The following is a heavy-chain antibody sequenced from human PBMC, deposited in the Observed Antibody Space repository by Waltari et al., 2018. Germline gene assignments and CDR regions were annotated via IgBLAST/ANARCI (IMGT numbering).Heavy chain of an antibody. CDR1: GGTVSNDG. D-gene: IGHD1-1*01. V-gene: IGHV1-69*12. J-gene: IGHJ6*03. Sequence: QVQLVPSGAEVKKAGSSVKVSCKASGGTVSNDGVSGVPPAPGQGLEWMGGIIPMYGATNYGQKFQGRLTITADDSTSVAYMELSSLRSEDTAVYYCARGPQTSQPPRFYYKYMDVWGRGTTVTVT. CDR2: IIPMYGAT. CDR3: ARGPQTSQPPRFYYKYMDV.